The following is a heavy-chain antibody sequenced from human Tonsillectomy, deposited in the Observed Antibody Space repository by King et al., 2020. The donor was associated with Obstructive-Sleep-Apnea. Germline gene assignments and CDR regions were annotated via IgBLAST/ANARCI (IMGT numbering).Heavy chain of an antibody. J-gene: IGHJ4*02. D-gene: IGHD3-22*01. CDR1: GFTFRNAW. CDR2: IKIKTYGGPT. Sequence: QLVQSGGGWVKPGGSLRLSCEASGFTFRNAWISCVRQAPGKWLELVGRIKIKTYGGPTAHAAPVKGRFTISRDDSKNTLYLQMNSLKTEDTAVYYCTTDLGYYDSSGWSHPIDYWGQGTLVTVPS. V-gene: IGHV3-15*01. CDR3: TTDLGYYDSSGWSHPIDY.